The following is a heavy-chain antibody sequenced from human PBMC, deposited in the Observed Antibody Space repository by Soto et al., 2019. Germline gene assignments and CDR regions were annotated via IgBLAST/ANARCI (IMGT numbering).Heavy chain of an antibody. V-gene: IGHV3-21*01. CDR2: ISSSSSSI. Sequence: GSLRLSCAASGFTFSSYSMNWVRQAPGKGLEWVSSISSSSSSIYYADSVKGRFTISRDNAKNSLYLQMNSLRADDTAVYYCARGFCSSTSCYPYYFDYWGQGTLVTVSS. CDR1: GFTFSSYS. D-gene: IGHD2-2*01. J-gene: IGHJ4*02. CDR3: ARGFCSSTSCYPYYFDY.